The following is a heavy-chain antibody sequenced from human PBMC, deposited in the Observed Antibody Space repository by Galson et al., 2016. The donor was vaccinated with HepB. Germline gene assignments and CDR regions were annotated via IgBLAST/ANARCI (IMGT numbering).Heavy chain of an antibody. D-gene: IGHD6-13*01. V-gene: IGHV3-48*04. Sequence: SLRLSCAASGFTLSSYSMNWVRQTPGKGLEWVSYITSRSTAIYYADSVKGRFTISRDNARNSLYLQMNSLRVEDTAVYYCAREGTGSSSFIYYYYGMDVWGQGTTVTVSS. J-gene: IGHJ6*02. CDR1: GFTLSSYS. CDR3: AREGTGSSSFIYYYYGMDV. CDR2: ITSRSTAI.